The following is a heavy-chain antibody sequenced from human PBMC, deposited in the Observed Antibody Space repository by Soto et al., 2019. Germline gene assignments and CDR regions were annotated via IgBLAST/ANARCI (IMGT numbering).Heavy chain of an antibody. D-gene: IGHD2-2*02. V-gene: IGHV1-8*01. CDR1: GYTFSNHD. J-gene: IGHJ4*02. CDR3: ARGKRYTNDY. CDR2: TSPNSGRT. Sequence: ASVKVSCKASGYTFSNHDINWVRQATGQGLEWMGWTSPNSGRTGYAQRFQGRVTMTRNTSSSTAYMELSSLRSDDTAVYYCARGKRYTNDYWGQGTLVTVSS.